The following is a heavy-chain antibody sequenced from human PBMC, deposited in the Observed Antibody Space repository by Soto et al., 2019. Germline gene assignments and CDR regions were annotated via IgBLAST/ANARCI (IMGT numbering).Heavy chain of an antibody. D-gene: IGHD3-9*01. V-gene: IGHV3-7*01. J-gene: IGHJ6*02. Sequence: GGSLRLSCAASGFTFSSYAMHWVRQAPGKGLEWVANIKQDGSEKYYVDSVKGRFTTSRDNAKNSLYLQMNSLRAEDTAVYYCARDEDILTGPYYGMDVWGQVPQVTVSS. CDR1: GFTFSSYA. CDR3: ARDEDILTGPYYGMDV. CDR2: IKQDGSEK.